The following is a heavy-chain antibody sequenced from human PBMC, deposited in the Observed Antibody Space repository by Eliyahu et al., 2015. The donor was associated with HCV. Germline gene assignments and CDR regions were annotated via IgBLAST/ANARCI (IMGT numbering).Heavy chain of an antibody. CDR3: TVGYCSSNSCYRDY. Sequence: QVQLQQWGAGLLKPSETLSLTCAVYGGSFSGYYWSWIRQPPGKGLEWIGEINHSGRTNYNPSLKSRVTISVDTPKIQFFLKLNSVTAADTAVYYCTVGYCSSNSCYRDYWGQGTLVTVSS. D-gene: IGHD2-2*01. V-gene: IGHV4-34*01. J-gene: IGHJ4*02. CDR2: INHSGRT. CDR1: GGSFSGYY.